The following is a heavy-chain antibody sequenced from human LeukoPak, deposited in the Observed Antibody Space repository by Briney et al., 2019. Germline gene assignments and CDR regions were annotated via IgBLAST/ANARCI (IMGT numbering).Heavy chain of an antibody. CDR3: ARDKTFEVVNFFDY. Sequence: SETLSLTCTVSGGSISSGDYYWSWIRQPPGKGLEWIGYIYYSGSTYYNPSLKSRVTISVDASKNQFSLKLSSVTAADTAVYYCARDKTFEVVNFFDYWGQGTLVTVSS. CDR2: IYYSGST. D-gene: IGHD3-3*01. CDR1: GGSISSGDYY. J-gene: IGHJ4*02. V-gene: IGHV4-30-4*01.